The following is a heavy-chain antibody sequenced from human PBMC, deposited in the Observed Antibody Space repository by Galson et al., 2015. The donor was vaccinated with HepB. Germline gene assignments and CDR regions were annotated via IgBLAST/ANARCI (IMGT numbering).Heavy chain of an antibody. Sequence: SLRLSCAASGFTFSHYVIHWVRQAPGKGLEYVSAISSNGGSTYYADSVKGRFTISRDNSKNTLYLQMSSLRAEDTAVYYCVIGVYCSSTSCYLGGYFQHWGQGTLVTVSS. J-gene: IGHJ1*01. D-gene: IGHD2-2*01. V-gene: IGHV3-64D*06. CDR3: VIGVYCSSTSCYLGGYFQH. CDR2: ISSNGGST. CDR1: GFTFSHYV.